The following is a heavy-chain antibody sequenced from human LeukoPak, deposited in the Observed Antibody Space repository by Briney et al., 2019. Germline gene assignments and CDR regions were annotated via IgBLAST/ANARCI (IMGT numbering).Heavy chain of an antibody. CDR3: ARGRPSGDFFDY. J-gene: IGHJ4*02. CDR1: GFSISRNSHN. D-gene: IGHD4-17*01. CDR2: LNPSGKI. Sequence: PSETLSLTCTVSGFSISRNSHNWCWMRQSAGKGLEWIGRLNPSGKIDYNPSLKSRLTMSLDPSENKLSLKLTSVTAADTARYYCARGRPSGDFFDYWGQGALVTVSS. V-gene: IGHV4-61*02.